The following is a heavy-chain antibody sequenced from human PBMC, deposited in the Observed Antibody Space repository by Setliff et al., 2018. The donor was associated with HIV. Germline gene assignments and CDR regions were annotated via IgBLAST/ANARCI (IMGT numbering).Heavy chain of an antibody. CDR3: ARGHYSSSSG. V-gene: IGHV3-30*04. Sequence: PGGSLRLSCAASGFTFSSYTMHWVRQAPGKGLEWVAIISYDGSNKYYADSVKGRFTISRDNSKNTLYLQMNSLRAEDTAVYYCARGHYSSSSGWGQGALVTVSS. CDR2: ISYDGSNK. J-gene: IGHJ4*02. D-gene: IGHD6-6*01. CDR1: GFTFSSYT.